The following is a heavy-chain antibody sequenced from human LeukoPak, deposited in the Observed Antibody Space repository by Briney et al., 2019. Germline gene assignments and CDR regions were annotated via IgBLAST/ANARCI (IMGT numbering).Heavy chain of an antibody. Sequence: GGSLRLSGAASGFTVSSNYMSWVRQAPGKGLEWVAVIWYDGSNKYYADSVKGRFTISRDNSKNTLYLQMNSLRAEDTAVYYCAGGPGFLIDCWGQGTLVTVSS. CDR2: IWYDGSNK. D-gene: IGHD3-3*01. J-gene: IGHJ4*02. V-gene: IGHV3-33*08. CDR3: AGGPGFLIDC. CDR1: GFTVSSNY.